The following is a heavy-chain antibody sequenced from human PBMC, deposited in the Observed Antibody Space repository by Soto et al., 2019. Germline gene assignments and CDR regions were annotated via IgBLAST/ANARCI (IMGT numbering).Heavy chain of an antibody. CDR2: INPKSGGT. D-gene: IGHD2-8*01. CDR1: GYSFTDYH. V-gene: IGHV1-2*04. Sequence: ASVKVSCKASGYSFTDYHIHWVRQAPGQGLEWLGRINPKSGGTSTAQKFQGWVTMTTDTSISTASMELTRLTSDDTAIYYCARGDSTXCSNGVCSFFYNHDMDVWGQGTTVTVSS. J-gene: IGHJ6*02. CDR3: ARGDSTXCSNGVCSFFYNHDMDV.